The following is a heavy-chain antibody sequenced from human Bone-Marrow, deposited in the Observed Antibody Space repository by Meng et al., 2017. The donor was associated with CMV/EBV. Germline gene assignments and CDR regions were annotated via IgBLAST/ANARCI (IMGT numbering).Heavy chain of an antibody. V-gene: IGHV3-30*04. CDR3: ARERLGRDYFDY. D-gene: IGHD5/OR15-5a*01. Sequence: GESLKISCAASGFTFSSCAMHWVRQAPGKGLEWVAVISYDGSNKYYADSVKGRFTISRDNSKNTLYLQMNSLRAEDTAVYYCARERLGRDYFDYWGQGTLVTVSS. CDR1: GFTFSSCA. CDR2: ISYDGSNK. J-gene: IGHJ4*02.